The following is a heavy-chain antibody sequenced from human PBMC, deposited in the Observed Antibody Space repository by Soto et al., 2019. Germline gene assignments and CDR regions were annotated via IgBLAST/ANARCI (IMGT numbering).Heavy chain of an antibody. D-gene: IGHD1-26*01. J-gene: IGHJ5*02. CDR2: IHESGRT. Sequence: SETLSLTCIVSGASISTGGYSWSWIRQPPGKGPEWIGYIHESGRTYYKPSLKSRASISMDKSRNQFSVRLTSVTAADTAVYFCARGDRYSGSFSDYFDPWGQGTLVTVSS. CDR1: GASISTGGYS. CDR3: ARGDRYSGSFSDYFDP. V-gene: IGHV4-30-2*01.